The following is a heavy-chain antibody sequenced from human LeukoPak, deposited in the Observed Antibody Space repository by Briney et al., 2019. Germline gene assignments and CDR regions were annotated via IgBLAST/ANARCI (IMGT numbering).Heavy chain of an antibody. Sequence: GGSLRLSCAASGFTVTSNYMSWVRQTPGKGRLEWVSVIYTDGRTFYTGSVTGRFTISRDNSKNTLYLQMNSLRAEDTAVYYCARGQIYGTGSYFFDHWGQGTLVTVSS. CDR2: IYTDGRT. J-gene: IGHJ4*02. CDR3: ARGQIYGTGSYFFDH. D-gene: IGHD3-10*01. V-gene: IGHV3-66*01. CDR1: GFTVTSNY.